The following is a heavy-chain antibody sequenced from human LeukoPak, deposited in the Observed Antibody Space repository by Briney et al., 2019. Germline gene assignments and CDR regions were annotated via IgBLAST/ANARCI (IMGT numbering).Heavy chain of an antibody. V-gene: IGHV1-2*06. D-gene: IGHD6-13*01. Sequence: ASVKVSCKASGYTFTGYYMHWVRQAPGQGLEWMGRIHPNSGDTNYAQKFQGRVTMTRDTSITTAYMELNRLKSDDTAVYYCARDFASSWPFDYWGQGTLVTVSS. J-gene: IGHJ4*02. CDR1: GYTFTGYY. CDR2: IHPNSGDT. CDR3: ARDFASSWPFDY.